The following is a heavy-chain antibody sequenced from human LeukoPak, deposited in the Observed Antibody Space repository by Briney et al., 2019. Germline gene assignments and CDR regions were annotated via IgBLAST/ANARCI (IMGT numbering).Heavy chain of an antibody. Sequence: GASVRVSCKASGYTFTSYYMHWVRQAPGQGLEWMGIINPSGGSTSYAQKFQGRVTMTRDMSTSTVYMELSSLRSEDTAVYYCARDKSRSRYFDYRWFDPWGQGTLVTVSS. V-gene: IGHV1-46*01. CDR2: INPSGGST. D-gene: IGHD3-9*01. J-gene: IGHJ5*02. CDR1: GYTFTSYY. CDR3: ARDKSRSRYFDYRWFDP.